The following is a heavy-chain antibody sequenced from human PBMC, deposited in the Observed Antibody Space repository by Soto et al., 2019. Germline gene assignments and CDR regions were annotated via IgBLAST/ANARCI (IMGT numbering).Heavy chain of an antibody. Sequence: PGGSLRLSCAASGFTFSSYAMSWFRQAPGKGLEWVSAISCSGGSTYYADSVKGRFTISRDNSKNTLYLQMNSLRAEDTAVYYCAKFVQLPTLLDYWGQGTLVTVSS. CDR2: ISCSGGST. CDR1: GFTFSSYA. V-gene: IGHV3-23*01. J-gene: IGHJ4*02. CDR3: AKFVQLPTLLDY. D-gene: IGHD6-6*01.